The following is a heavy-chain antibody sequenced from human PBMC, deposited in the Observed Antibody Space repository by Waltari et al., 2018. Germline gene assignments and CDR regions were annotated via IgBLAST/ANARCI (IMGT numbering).Heavy chain of an antibody. J-gene: IGHJ4*02. CDR2: ISPILGIA. V-gene: IGHV1-69*08. D-gene: IGHD2-8*01. CDR3: ARDSGCTNGVCYASFGY. Sequence: QVQLVQSGAEVKKPGSSVKVSCKASGGTFSSYTISWVRQAPGQGLEWMGRISPILGIAKYAQKVQGRVTITADKSTSTAYMELSSLRSEDTAVYYCARDSGCTNGVCYASFGYWGQGTLVTVSS. CDR1: GGTFSSYT.